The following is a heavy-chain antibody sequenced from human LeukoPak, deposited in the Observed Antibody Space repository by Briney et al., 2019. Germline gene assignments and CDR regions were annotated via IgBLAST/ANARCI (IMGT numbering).Heavy chain of an antibody. Sequence: SETLSLTCTVSGGSISSYYWSWIRQPPGKGLEWIGYIYYSGSTNYNPSLKSRVTISVDTSKNQFSLKLSSVTAADTAVYYCARTGRNWYFDLWGRGTLVTVSS. CDR3: ARTGRNWYFDL. J-gene: IGHJ2*01. V-gene: IGHV4-59*01. CDR2: IYYSGST. CDR1: GGSISSYY.